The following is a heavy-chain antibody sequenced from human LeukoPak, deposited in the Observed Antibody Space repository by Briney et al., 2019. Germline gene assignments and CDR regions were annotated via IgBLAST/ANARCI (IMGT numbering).Heavy chain of an antibody. Sequence: SETLSLTCDVSGVSINTCCYYWTWIRQPPGKGLEWIGYKYYSGRTRYNSSLRSRLTISLGSSKNQFSLRLTSVTAADTAVYYCARGRSYGFDFDSWGPGTLVIVSS. CDR2: KYYSGRT. V-gene: IGHV4-61*01. D-gene: IGHD3-16*01. J-gene: IGHJ4*02. CDR3: ARGRSYGFDFDS. CDR1: GVSINTCCYY.